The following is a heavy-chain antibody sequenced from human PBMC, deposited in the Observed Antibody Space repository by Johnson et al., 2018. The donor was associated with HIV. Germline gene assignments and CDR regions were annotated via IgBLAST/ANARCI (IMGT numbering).Heavy chain of an antibody. Sequence: QMLLVESGGGVMQPGKSLRLSCEASGFTFRSYAMHWVRQAPGKGREWVAVITYDGRNKYYTDSVKGRFIISRDNSKNMTNLQMNGLSDEDTADYYCVRDQGSGWPTNAFDIWGRGTRVTVSS. CDR3: VRDQGSGWPTNAFDI. J-gene: IGHJ3*02. CDR2: ITYDGRNK. D-gene: IGHD6-19*01. V-gene: IGHV3-30*04. CDR1: GFTFRSYA.